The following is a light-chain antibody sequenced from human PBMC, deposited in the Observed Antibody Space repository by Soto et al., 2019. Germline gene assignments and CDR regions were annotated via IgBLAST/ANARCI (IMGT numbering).Light chain of an antibody. Sequence: QSALTQPASVSGSPGQSITISCTGTSGDVGAYHYVSWYQQHPGKAPRLLIYDVNNRPSGASNRFSGSKSGNTASLTISGLQAEDEADYYCSSFTNTYSYVFGTGTQLTVL. CDR1: SGDVGAYHY. CDR2: DVN. CDR3: SSFTNTYSYV. J-gene: IGLJ1*01. V-gene: IGLV2-14*01.